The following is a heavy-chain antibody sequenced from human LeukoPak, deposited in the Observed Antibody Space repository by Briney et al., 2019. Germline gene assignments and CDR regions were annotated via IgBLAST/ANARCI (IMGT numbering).Heavy chain of an antibody. Sequence: SETLSLTCAVYGGSFSGCYWSWIRQPPGKGLEWIGEINHSGSTNYNPSLKSRVTISVDTSKNQFSLKMSSVTAADTAVYYCARSMYSSGWYDYWGQGTLVTVSS. D-gene: IGHD6-19*01. CDR2: INHSGST. J-gene: IGHJ4*02. CDR1: GGSFSGCY. CDR3: ARSMYSSGWYDY. V-gene: IGHV4-34*01.